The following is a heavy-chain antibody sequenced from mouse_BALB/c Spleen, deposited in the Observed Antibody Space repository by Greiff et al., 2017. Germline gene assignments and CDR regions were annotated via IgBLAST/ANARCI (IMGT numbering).Heavy chain of an antibody. CDR3: ARGARRNWYFDV. CDR1: GYTFTSYT. V-gene: IGHV1-4*02. CDR2: INPSSGYT. J-gene: IGHJ1*01. D-gene: IGHD3-1*01. Sequence: QVQLQQSAAELARPGASVKMSCKASGYTFTSYTMHWVKQRPGQGLEWIGYINPSSGYTEYNEKFKGKATLTTDKSSSTAYMQLSRLTSEDSAVYFCARGARRNWYFDVWGAGTTVTVSS.